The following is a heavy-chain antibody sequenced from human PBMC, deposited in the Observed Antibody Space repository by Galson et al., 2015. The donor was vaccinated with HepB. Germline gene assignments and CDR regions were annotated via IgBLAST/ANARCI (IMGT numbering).Heavy chain of an antibody. D-gene: IGHD1-7*01. CDR1: GFTFSSYT. CDR3: ASLSRRELDY. J-gene: IGHJ4*02. Sequence: SLRLSCAASGFTFSSYTMNWVRQAPGKGLEWVSSISSSSSYIYYADSVKGRFTISRDNAKNSLYLQMNSLRAEDTAVYYCASLSRRELDYWGQGTLVTVSS. V-gene: IGHV3-21*01. CDR2: ISSSSSYI.